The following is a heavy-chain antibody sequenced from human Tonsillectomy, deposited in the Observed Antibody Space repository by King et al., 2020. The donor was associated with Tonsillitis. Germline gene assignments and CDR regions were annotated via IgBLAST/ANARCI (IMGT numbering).Heavy chain of an antibody. J-gene: IGHJ5*02. CDR2: IIPTVNVA. Sequence: VQLVESGAEVKKPGSSVKVSCKASGDTFNNYAITWVRQAPGQGLEWMGRIIPTVNVAHYTQKFQGRVTMTADKSTSTAYMEMRSLRSEDMAVYFCAREGAEPAYFDPWGQGTLVTVSS. CDR3: AREGAEPAYFDP. V-gene: IGHV1-69*09. CDR1: GDTFNNYA. D-gene: IGHD3-16*01.